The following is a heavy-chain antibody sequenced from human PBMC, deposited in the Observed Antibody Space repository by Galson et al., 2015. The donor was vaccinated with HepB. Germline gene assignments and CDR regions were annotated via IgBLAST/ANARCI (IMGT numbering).Heavy chain of an antibody. V-gene: IGHV3-23*01. CDR3: AKRILYSSSSAYFDY. Sequence: SLRLSCAASGFTFRDYAMTWVRQAPGKGLRWVSSISDSGGDTYYADSVKGRFTISRDNSKNTLFLQMDSLRAEDTAIYYCAKRILYSSSSAYFDYWGQGTLVTVSS. CDR2: ISDSGGDT. CDR1: GFTFRDYA. D-gene: IGHD6-6*01. J-gene: IGHJ4*02.